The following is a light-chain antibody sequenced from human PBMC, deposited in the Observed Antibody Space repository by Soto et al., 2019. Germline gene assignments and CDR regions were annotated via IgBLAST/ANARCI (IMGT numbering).Light chain of an antibody. CDR1: SSDVGGYNY. CDR3: SSYTGSSTPYV. CDR2: EVS. J-gene: IGLJ1*01. Sequence: QSALTQPASVSGSPRQSITISCTGTSSDVGGYNYVSWYQQHPGKAPKLMIYEVSNRPSGVSNRFSGSKSGNTASLTISGLQAEDEGDYYCSSYTGSSTPYVFGTGTKLTVL. V-gene: IGLV2-14*01.